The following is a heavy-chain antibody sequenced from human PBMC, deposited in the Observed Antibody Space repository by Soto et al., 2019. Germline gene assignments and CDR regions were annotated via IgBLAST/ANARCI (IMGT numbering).Heavy chain of an antibody. V-gene: IGHV3-23*01. Sequence: PGGSLRLSCAVSGFTFRNYAMSWVRQAPGKGLEWVAGITGTGSSTSYSDSVRGRFTISRDNSKNTLYLLMNSLRAEDTAVYWCAKTPNSRLLNSWGQGAPVTVSS. D-gene: IGHD3-9*01. CDR3: AKTPNSRLLNS. CDR1: GFTFRNYA. J-gene: IGHJ4*02. CDR2: ITGTGSST.